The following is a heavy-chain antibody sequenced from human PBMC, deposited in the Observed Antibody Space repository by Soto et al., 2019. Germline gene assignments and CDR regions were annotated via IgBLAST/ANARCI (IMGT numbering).Heavy chain of an antibody. CDR2: IKGDGSST. J-gene: IGHJ3*01. D-gene: IGHD1-1*01. Sequence: EVQLVESGGGLVQPGGSLRLSCAASGFTFSNYWMNWVRQVPGKGLVWVARIKGDGSSTKYADSVQGRFTISRDNAQNTLFVQINSLTAEDTAVYSCARGIPGHYAFDVWGQGTMVTGSS. CDR1: GFTFSNYW. CDR3: ARGIPGHYAFDV. V-gene: IGHV3-74*01.